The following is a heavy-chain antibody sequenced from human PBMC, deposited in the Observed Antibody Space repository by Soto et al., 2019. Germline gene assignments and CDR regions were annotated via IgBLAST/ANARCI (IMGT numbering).Heavy chain of an antibody. V-gene: IGHV3-33*01. Sequence: QVQLVESGGGVVQPGRSLRLSCAASGFTFSSYGMHWVRQAPGKGLEWVAVIWYDGSNKYYADSVKGRFTISRDNSKNAVYVKMNSLGAEDRAVYYCGREGGITIFGVVPRGGMAAWGQGTTVPVPS. D-gene: IGHD3-3*01. CDR3: GREGGITIFGVVPRGGMAA. J-gene: IGHJ6*02. CDR1: GFTFSSYG. CDR2: IWYDGSNK.